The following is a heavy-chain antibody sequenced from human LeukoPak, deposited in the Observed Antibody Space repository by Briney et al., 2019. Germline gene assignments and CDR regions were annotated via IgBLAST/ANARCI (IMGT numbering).Heavy chain of an antibody. V-gene: IGHV1-8*01. Sequence: ASVKVSCKASRYTFTTYDIHWVRQATGQGLEWMGWMNPNSGNTGYAQKFQGRVTMTRNTSISAAYMDLSSLRSDDTAVYYCARGTMVTPGDYWGQGTLVTVSS. CDR3: ARGTMVTPGDY. CDR2: MNPNSGNT. J-gene: IGHJ4*02. CDR1: RYTFTTYD. D-gene: IGHD4-23*01.